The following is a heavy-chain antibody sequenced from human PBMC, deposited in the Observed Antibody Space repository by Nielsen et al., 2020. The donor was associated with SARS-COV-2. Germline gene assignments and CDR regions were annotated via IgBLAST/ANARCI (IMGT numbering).Heavy chain of an antibody. D-gene: IGHD3-3*01. Sequence: ASVKVSCKASGYTFTSYAMNWVRQAPGQGLEWMGWINTNTGNPTHAQGFTGRFVFSLDTSVSTAYLQISSLKAEDTAVYYCARVFGVWSGYYHYGMDVWGQGTTVTVSS. CDR1: GYTFTSYA. V-gene: IGHV7-4-1*02. CDR2: INTNTGNP. CDR3: ARVFGVWSGYYHYGMDV. J-gene: IGHJ6*02.